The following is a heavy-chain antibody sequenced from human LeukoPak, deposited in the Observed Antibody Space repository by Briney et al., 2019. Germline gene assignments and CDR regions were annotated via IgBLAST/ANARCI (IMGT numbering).Heavy chain of an antibody. CDR2: IYYSGST. V-gene: IGHV4-59*08. CDR3: ARESGSYIDY. Sequence: ASETLSLTCTVSGGSISSYYWSWIRQPPGKGLEWIGYIYYSGSTNYNPSLKSRVTISVDTSKNQFSLKLSSVTAADTAVYYCARESGSYIDYWGQGTLVTVSS. CDR1: GGSISSYY. J-gene: IGHJ4*02. D-gene: IGHD1-26*01.